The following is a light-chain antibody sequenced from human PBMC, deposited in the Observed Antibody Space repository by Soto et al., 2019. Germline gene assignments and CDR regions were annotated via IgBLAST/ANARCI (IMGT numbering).Light chain of an antibody. J-gene: IGLJ2*01. CDR3: QVWNGSSDYVI. CDR1: NIVSKS. Sequence: SSELTQPLSVSVAPGGTARITCGGNNIVSKSVHWYQLRPGQAPVLVISFDSGRPSGIPERFSGSNSGDTATLTITRVEAGDEADYFCQVWNGSSDYVIFGGGTKLTVL. V-gene: IGLV3-21*04. CDR2: FDS.